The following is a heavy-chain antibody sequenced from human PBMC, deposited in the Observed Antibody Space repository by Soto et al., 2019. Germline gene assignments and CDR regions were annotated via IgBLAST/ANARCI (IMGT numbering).Heavy chain of an antibody. CDR3: ARDHLAVNWFDP. D-gene: IGHD4-17*01. CDR1: GGSISSGGYS. J-gene: IGHJ5*02. CDR2: IYHSGST. V-gene: IGHV4-30-2*01. Sequence: QLQLQESGSGLVRPSQTLSLTCAVSGGSISSGGYSWNWIRQPPGKGLEWIGYIYHSGSTLYNRSHRRRVNSSVNKSKNQFAPKLAPVTAADTAVYYWARDHLAVNWFDPGGQGTLVTAPS.